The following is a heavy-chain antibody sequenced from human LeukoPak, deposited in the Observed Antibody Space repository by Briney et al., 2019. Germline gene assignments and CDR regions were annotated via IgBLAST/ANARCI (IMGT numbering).Heavy chain of an antibody. J-gene: IGHJ4*02. CDR3: AKANCSGGGCSYFDY. V-gene: IGHV3-30*18. Sequence: GGSLRLSCAASGFTFSSYGMHWVRQAPGKGLEWVAVISYDGSNKYYADSVKGRFTISRDNSKNTLYLQMNSLRAEDTAVYYCAKANCSGGGCSYFDYWGQGTLVTVSS. D-gene: IGHD2-15*01. CDR1: GFTFSSYG. CDR2: ISYDGSNK.